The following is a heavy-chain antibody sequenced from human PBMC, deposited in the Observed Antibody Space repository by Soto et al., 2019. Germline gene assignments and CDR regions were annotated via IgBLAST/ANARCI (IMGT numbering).Heavy chain of an antibody. D-gene: IGHD2-21*01. CDR1: GFTFSNSA. J-gene: IGHJ4*02. CDR2: IRDSDSGGST. CDR3: AKVRVGIDVDFDY. Sequence: EVQLLESGGGLVQPGGSLRHSCAASGFTFSNSAMTWVRQAPAKGLEWVSTIRDSDSGGSTFYADSVKGRFTISRDDSKNTLYLQMSSLRAEDTAMYYCAKVRVGIDVDFDYWGQGALVTVSS. V-gene: IGHV3-23*01.